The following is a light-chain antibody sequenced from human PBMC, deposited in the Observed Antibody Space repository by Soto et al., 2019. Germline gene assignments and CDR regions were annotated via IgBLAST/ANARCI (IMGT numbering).Light chain of an antibody. Sequence: DTQMTQSPSSLSASVGDRVTITCRASQSISSYLNWYQQKPGKAPKLLIYAASSLQSGVPSRFSGSGSGTDFTLTISSLQPEDVATYYCQQSYSTPITFGQGTRLEI. CDR2: AAS. CDR1: QSISSY. J-gene: IGKJ5*01. V-gene: IGKV1-39*01. CDR3: QQSYSTPIT.